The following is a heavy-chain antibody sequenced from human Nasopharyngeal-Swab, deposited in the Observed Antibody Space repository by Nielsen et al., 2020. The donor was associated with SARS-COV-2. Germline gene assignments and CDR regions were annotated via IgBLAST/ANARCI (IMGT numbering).Heavy chain of an antibody. CDR2: IYYSGST. D-gene: IGHD5-24*01. V-gene: IGHV4-39*01. J-gene: IGHJ4*02. Sequence: GSLRLSCTVSGGSISSSSYYWGWIRQPPGKGLEWIGSIYYSGSTYYNPSHKSRVTISVDTSKNQFSLKLSSVTAADTAVYYCARHADGSPWDYWGQGTLVTVSS. CDR3: ARHADGSPWDY. CDR1: GGSISSSSYY.